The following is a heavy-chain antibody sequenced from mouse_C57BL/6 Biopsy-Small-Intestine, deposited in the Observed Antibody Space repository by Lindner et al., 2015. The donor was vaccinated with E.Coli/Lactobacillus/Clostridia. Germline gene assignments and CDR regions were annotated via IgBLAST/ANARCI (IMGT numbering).Heavy chain of an antibody. J-gene: IGHJ3*01. CDR2: IWAGGST. V-gene: IGHV2-9*01. CDR3: AKLPYGDWFAY. D-gene: IGHD2-13*01. CDR1: GFSLTTYG. Sequence: VQLQESGPVLVAPSQSLSITCTVSGFSLTTYGVHWVRQPPGKGLEWLGVIWAGGSTNYNSALMPRLSISKDNSKSQVFLKMNSLQTDDTAMYYCAKLPYGDWFAYWGQGTLVTVSA.